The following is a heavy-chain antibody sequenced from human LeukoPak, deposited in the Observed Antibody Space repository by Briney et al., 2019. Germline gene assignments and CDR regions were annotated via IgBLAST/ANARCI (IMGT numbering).Heavy chain of an antibody. V-gene: IGHV3-48*03. CDR2: ISSSGSTI. CDR3: VMTVGATILMD. Sequence: PGGSLRLSCAASGFTFSSYEMNWVRQAPGKGLECVSYISSSGSTIYYADSVKGRFTISRDNAKNSLYLQMNSLRAEDTAVYYCVMTVGATILMDWGQGTLVTVSS. D-gene: IGHD1-26*01. CDR1: GFTFSSYE. J-gene: IGHJ4*02.